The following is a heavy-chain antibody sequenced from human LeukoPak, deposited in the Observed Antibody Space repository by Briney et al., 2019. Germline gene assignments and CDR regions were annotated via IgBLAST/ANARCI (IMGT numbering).Heavy chain of an antibody. J-gene: IGHJ6*03. CDR3: ARDGQGRSSWYSGGYYYYYMDV. V-gene: IGHV3-21*04. CDR2: ISSSSSYI. CDR1: GFTFSSYS. Sequence: PGGSLRLSCAASGFTFSSYSMNWVRQAPGKGLEWVSSISSSSSYIYYADSVKGRFTISRDNAKNSLYLQMNSLRAEDTAVYYCARDGQGRSSWYSGGYYYYYMDVWGKGTTVTVSS. D-gene: IGHD6-13*01.